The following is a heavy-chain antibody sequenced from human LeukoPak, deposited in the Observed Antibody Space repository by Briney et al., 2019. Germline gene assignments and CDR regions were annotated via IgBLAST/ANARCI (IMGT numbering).Heavy chain of an antibody. CDR2: INHSGST. Sequence: KSSETLSLTCAVYGGSFSGYYWSWIRQPPGKGLEWIGEINHSGSTNYNPSLKSRVTISVDTSKNQFSLKLSSVTAADTAVYYCARVIAVAGGSYYFDYWGQGTLVTVSS. J-gene: IGHJ4*02. D-gene: IGHD6-19*01. CDR3: ARVIAVAGGSYYFDY. CDR1: GGSFSGYY. V-gene: IGHV4-34*01.